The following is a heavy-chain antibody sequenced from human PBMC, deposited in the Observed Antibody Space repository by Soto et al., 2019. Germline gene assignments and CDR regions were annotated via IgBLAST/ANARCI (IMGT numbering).Heavy chain of an antibody. CDR3: AKDLGEKPY. D-gene: IGHD3-16*01. CDR1: GISFRKYA. CDR2: ISGSGDSR. V-gene: IGHV3-23*01. Sequence: GSLRLSCAAFGISFRKYAMSWVRQAPGKGLEWVSVISGSGDSRYYSDSVKGRFTISRDNSKNTLYLQMNSLRAEDTAVYYCAKDLGEKPYRGQGALVTVSS. J-gene: IGHJ4*02.